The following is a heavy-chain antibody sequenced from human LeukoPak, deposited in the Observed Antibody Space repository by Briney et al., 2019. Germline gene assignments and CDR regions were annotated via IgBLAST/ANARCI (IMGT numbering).Heavy chain of an antibody. CDR3: AKNGRGVNYYYYGMDV. V-gene: IGHV3-23*01. D-gene: IGHD3-10*01. CDR1: GFTFSSYA. CDR2: ISGSGGST. Sequence: PGGSLRPSCAASGFTFSSYAMSWVRQAPGKGLEWVSAISGSGGSTYYADSVKGRFTISRDNSKNTLYLQMNSLRAEDTAVYYCAKNGRGVNYYYYGMDVWGQGTTVTVSS. J-gene: IGHJ6*02.